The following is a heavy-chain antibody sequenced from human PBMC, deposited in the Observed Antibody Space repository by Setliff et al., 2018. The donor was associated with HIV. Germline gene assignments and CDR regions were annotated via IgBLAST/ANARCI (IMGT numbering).Heavy chain of an antibody. Sequence: SETLSLTCTVSGGSISNSSSYWDWIRQPPGKRLEWIGSIYYSGSTYYNPSLKSRVTISVDTSKNQFSLKMSSVTAADTAVYYCARQGLTMNPGVPAPILYFFDYWGQGILVTVSS. J-gene: IGHJ4*02. CDR2: IYYSGST. V-gene: IGHV4-39*01. CDR1: GGSISNSSSY. CDR3: ARQGLTMNPGVPAPILYFFDY. D-gene: IGHD3-10*01.